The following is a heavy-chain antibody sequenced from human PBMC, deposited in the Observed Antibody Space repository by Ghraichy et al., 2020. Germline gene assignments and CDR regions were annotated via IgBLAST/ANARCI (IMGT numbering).Heavy chain of an antibody. CDR3: ARWSINNFDY. Sequence: GESLNISCAAAGFTFSSFSMSWVRQAPGKGPEWVSYISSSSSTRYYADSVKGRFNISRDNVKNSLYLQMNSLRDEDTAVYYCARWSINNFDYWGQGSLVTVSS. CDR2: ISSSSSTR. V-gene: IGHV3-48*02. CDR1: GFTFSSFS. J-gene: IGHJ4*02.